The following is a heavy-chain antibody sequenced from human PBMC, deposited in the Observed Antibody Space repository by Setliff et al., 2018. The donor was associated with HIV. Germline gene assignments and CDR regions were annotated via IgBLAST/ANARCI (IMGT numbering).Heavy chain of an antibody. CDR3: ARQVEAAAVSYYYYYMDV. J-gene: IGHJ6*03. CDR1: GGSIGTYY. D-gene: IGHD6-13*01. Sequence: SETLSLTCTVSGGSIGTYYWSWIRQPPGKGLEWIGYISYSGSTKYNTSLKHRVTISVDTSKNHFSLKLSSVTAADTAVYYCARQVEAAAVSYYYYYMDVWGKGTTVTVSS. V-gene: IGHV4-59*08. CDR2: ISYSGST.